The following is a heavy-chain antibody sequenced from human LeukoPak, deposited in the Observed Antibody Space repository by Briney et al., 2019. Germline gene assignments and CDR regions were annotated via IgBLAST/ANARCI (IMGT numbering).Heavy chain of an antibody. V-gene: IGHV3-9*01. CDR3: AKDRSGSYSQGLDY. J-gene: IGHJ4*02. D-gene: IGHD1-26*01. CDR1: GFTFDDYA. CDR2: ISWNSDTI. Sequence: GGSLRLSCAAFGFTFDDYAMHWVRQAPGKGLEWVSGISWNSDTIGYADSVKGRFTMSRDNAKNSLYLQMNSLRAEDTAVYYCAKDRSGSYSQGLDYWGQGTLVTVSS.